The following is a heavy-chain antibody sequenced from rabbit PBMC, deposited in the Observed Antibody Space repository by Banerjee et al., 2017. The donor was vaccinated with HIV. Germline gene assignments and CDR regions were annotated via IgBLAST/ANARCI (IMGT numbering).Heavy chain of an antibody. V-gene: IGHV1S40*01. CDR3: ARDLGNAYLFDRLDL. D-gene: IGHD6-1*01. CDR1: GFSFSSSYY. CDR2: IDTGSGST. Sequence: QSLEESGGDLVKPGASLTLTCTASGFSFSSSYYMCWVRQAPGKGLEWIGCIDTGSGSTYYASWAKGRFTISKTSSTTVTLQMTSLTAADTATYFCARDLGNAYLFDRLDLWGPGTLVTVS. J-gene: IGHJ5*01.